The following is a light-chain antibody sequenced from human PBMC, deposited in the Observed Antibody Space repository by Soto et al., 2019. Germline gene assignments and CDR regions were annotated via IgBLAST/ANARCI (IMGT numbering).Light chain of an antibody. CDR1: SSNIGAGYD. CDR3: QSYDSSLSGWV. CDR2: GNS. J-gene: IGLJ3*02. Sequence: QSVLTQPPSVSGAPGQRVTISCTGSSSNIGAGYDVHWYQQLPGTAHKLLIYGNSNRPSGVPDRFSGSNSGTSASLAITGLRAEDEADYYCQSYDSSLSGWVFGGGTKLTVL. V-gene: IGLV1-40*01.